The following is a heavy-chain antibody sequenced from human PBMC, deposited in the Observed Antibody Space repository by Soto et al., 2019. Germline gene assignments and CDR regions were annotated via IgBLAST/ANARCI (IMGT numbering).Heavy chain of an antibody. J-gene: IGHJ4*02. D-gene: IGHD5-12*01. CDR3: ARARDGYNSDFDY. Sequence: SVKVSCKASGGTFSSYAISWVRQAPGQGLEWMGGIIPIFGTANYAQKFQGRVTITADKSTSTAYMGLSSLRSEDTAVYYCARARDGYNSDFDYWGQGTLVTVSS. CDR2: IIPIFGTA. V-gene: IGHV1-69*06. CDR1: GGTFSSYA.